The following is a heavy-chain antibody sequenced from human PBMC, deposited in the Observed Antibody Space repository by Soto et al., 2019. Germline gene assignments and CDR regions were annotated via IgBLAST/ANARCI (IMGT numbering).Heavy chain of an antibody. J-gene: IGHJ4*02. V-gene: IGHV4-4*02. CDR3: ARVTLVADSSGYYPYYFDY. CDR1: GGSISSSNW. CDR2: IYHSGST. D-gene: IGHD3-22*01. Sequence: SETLSLTCAVSGGSISSSNWWSWVRQPPGKGLEWIGEIYHSGSTDYNPSLKSRVTISVDKSKNQFSLKLSSVTAADTAVYYCARVTLVADSSGYYPYYFDYWGQGTLVTVS.